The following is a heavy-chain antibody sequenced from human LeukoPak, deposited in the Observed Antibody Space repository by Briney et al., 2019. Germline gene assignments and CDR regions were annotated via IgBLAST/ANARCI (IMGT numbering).Heavy chain of an antibody. D-gene: IGHD1-20*01. CDR1: GYTFTSYG. CDR3: ARDRRYNLNYADY. CDR2: ISAYNGTT. J-gene: IGHJ4*02. Sequence: ASVKVSCKASGYTFTSYGISWVRQAPGQGLEWMGWISAYNGTTNSAQKLQSRVTMTTDTSTSTAYMELRSLRSHDTAVYYCARDRRYNLNYADYWGQGTLVTASS. V-gene: IGHV1-18*01.